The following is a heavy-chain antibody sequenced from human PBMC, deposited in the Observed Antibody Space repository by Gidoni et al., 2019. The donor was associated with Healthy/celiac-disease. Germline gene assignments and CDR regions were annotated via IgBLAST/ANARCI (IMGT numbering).Heavy chain of an antibody. CDR1: GFPFSSYG. CDR2: IWYDGSNK. Sequence: QVQLVESGGGVVQPGRSLRLSCAASGFPFSSYGMHWVRQAPGKGLEWVAVIWYDGSNKYYADSVKGRFTISRDNSKNTLYLQMNSLRAEDTAVYYCARAPSRGAAAGYFDYWGQGTLVTVSS. J-gene: IGHJ4*02. D-gene: IGHD6-13*01. CDR3: ARAPSRGAAAGYFDY. V-gene: IGHV3-33*01.